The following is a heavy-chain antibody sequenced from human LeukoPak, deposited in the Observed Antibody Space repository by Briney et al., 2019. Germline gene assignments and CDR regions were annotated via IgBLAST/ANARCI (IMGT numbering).Heavy chain of an antibody. CDR2: MNPNSGNT. CDR3: ARSGSLAYCGGDCRHWYFDL. Sequence: GASVKVSCKASGYTFTSYDINWVRQATGQGLEWMGWMNPNSGNTGYAQKFQGRVSITRNTSISTAYMELSSLRSEDTAVYYCARSGSLAYCGGDCRHWYFDLWGRGTLVTVSS. D-gene: IGHD2-21*02. V-gene: IGHV1-8*03. J-gene: IGHJ2*01. CDR1: GYTFTSYD.